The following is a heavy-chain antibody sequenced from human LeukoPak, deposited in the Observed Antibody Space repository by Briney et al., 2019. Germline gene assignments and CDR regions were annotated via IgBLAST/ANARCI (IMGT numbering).Heavy chain of an antibody. V-gene: IGHV3-21*01. CDR2: ISNSSSYI. CDR3: ARGVAARHWFDP. D-gene: IGHD6-6*01. Sequence: PGGSLRLSCAASGFTFSSYSMNWVRQAPGKGLEWVSSISNSSSYIYYADSVKGRFTISRDNAKNSLYLQMNSLRAEDTAVYYCARGVAARHWFDPWGQGTLVTVSS. J-gene: IGHJ5*02. CDR1: GFTFSSYS.